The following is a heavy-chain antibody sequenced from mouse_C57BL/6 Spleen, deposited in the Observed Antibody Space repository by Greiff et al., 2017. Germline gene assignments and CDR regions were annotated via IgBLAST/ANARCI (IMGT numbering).Heavy chain of an antibody. CDR2: IDPETGGT. Sequence: QVQLKQSGAELVRPGASVTLSCKASGYTFTDYEMHWVKQTPVHGLEWIGAIDPETGGTAYNQKFKGKAILTADKSSSTAYMELRSLTSEDSAVYYCTRALRLRGFDYWGQGTTLTVSS. CDR3: TRALRLRGFDY. D-gene: IGHD3-2*02. CDR1: GYTFTDYE. V-gene: IGHV1-15*01. J-gene: IGHJ2*01.